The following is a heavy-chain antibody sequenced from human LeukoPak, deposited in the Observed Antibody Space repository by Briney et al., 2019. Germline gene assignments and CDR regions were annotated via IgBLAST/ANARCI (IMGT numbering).Heavy chain of an antibody. Sequence: GGSLRLSCSASGFIFSSYAMSWVRQAPGKGLEWVSTISASGGSPYDADSVKGRFTISRDNSKNTLYLQINSLRAEDTAVYYCAKAPVTTCSGAYCYPFDYWGQGTLVTVSS. CDR3: AKAPVTTCSGAYCYPFDY. J-gene: IGHJ4*02. D-gene: IGHD2-15*01. CDR2: ISASGGSP. CDR1: GFIFSSYA. V-gene: IGHV3-23*01.